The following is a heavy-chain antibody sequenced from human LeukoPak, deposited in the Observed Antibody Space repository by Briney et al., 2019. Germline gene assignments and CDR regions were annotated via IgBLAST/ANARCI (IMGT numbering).Heavy chain of an antibody. CDR2: INHSGST. Sequence: SETLSLTCAVYGGSFSGYYWSWLRQPPGKGLEWIGEINHSGSTNYNPSLKSRVTISVDTSKNQFSLKVRYVTAADTAVYYCARGLAYYYDSTAYFLDYWGQGTLVTVS. J-gene: IGHJ4*02. CDR3: ARGLAYYYDSTAYFLDY. V-gene: IGHV4-34*01. CDR1: GGSFSGYY. D-gene: IGHD3-22*01.